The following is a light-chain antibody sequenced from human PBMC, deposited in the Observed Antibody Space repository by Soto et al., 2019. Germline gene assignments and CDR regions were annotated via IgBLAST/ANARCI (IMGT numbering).Light chain of an antibody. Sequence: EIVLTQSPGTLSFSPGERATLSCRAIQSVSSSYLAWYQQKPGQAPRLLIYGASSRATGIPDRFSGSGSGTDFTLTISRLEPEDFAVYYCQQYKTFGQGTKVEIK. CDR1: QSVSSSY. CDR3: QQYKT. CDR2: GAS. J-gene: IGKJ1*01. V-gene: IGKV3-20*01.